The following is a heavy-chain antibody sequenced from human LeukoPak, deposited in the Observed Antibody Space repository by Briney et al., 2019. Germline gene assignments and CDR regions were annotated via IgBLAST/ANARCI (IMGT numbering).Heavy chain of an antibody. V-gene: IGHV3-49*03. Sequence: PGGSLRLSCVPSGFRFGDYAITWFRQAPGKGLEWVGFIRSKAYGETTQYAASVKGRFIISRDDSRSVAFLQMNSLTTEDTAVYYCTRGRKDLDFWGQGTLVTVPS. CDR3: TRGRKDLDF. CDR1: GFRFGDYA. CDR2: IRSKAYGETT. J-gene: IGHJ4*02.